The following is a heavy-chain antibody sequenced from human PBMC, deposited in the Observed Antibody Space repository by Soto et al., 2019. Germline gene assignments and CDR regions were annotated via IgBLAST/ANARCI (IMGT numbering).Heavy chain of an antibody. V-gene: IGHV1-69*13. Sequence: SVNVACKASGCTVSIYTINWVLHAPGQALDCMGGIIPLFDTPKYSHKCQGGVTITADESTSTAYMELSSLGSDDTPIYYCASDRAPLGAVYYGMDVWGQGTTVTVSS. D-gene: IGHD3-16*01. CDR2: IIPLFDTP. CDR1: GCTVSIYT. CDR3: ASDRAPLGAVYYGMDV. J-gene: IGHJ6*02.